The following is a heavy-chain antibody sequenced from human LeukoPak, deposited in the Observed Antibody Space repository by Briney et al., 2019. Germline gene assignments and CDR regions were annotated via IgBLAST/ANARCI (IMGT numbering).Heavy chain of an antibody. CDR2: IYWDDDK. V-gene: IGHV2-5*02. D-gene: IGHD2-21*01. CDR3: AHTPSFTY. Sequence: SGPTLVKPRQTLTLPCTFSGVSLSTSAMGVGWFRQPPGKALEWLTLIYWDDDKRYSQYLSSRLAITKDTSKNQVVLTMTNVDPMDTATYYCAHTPSFTYWGQGTLVTVSS. CDR1: GVSLSTSAMG. J-gene: IGHJ4*02.